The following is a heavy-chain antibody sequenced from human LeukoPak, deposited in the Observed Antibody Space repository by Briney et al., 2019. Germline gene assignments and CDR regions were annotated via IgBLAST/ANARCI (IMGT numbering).Heavy chain of an antibody. CDR1: GFIFSDYY. CDR2: ISSSGSTI. D-gene: IGHD3-10*01. J-gene: IGHJ4*02. CDR3: ARGTPNYYGSGTPRGFDY. V-gene: IGHV3-11*01. Sequence: GGSLRLPCAGSGFIFSDYYMRWIRQAPGKGLEWVAYISSSGSTIHYTDSVKGRFSISRDNAKNSLYLQMNSLRAEDTAVYYCARGTPNYYGSGTPRGFDYWGQGTLVTVSS.